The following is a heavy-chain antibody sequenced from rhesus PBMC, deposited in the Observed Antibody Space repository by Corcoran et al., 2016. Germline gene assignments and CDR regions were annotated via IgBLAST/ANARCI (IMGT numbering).Heavy chain of an antibody. CDR2: INPYNGNT. D-gene: IGHD5-24*01. V-gene: IGHV1S2*01. Sequence: QVQLVQSGAEGKKPGSSVKVSCKASGYTFTDYYMQWVRPAPGQGLEWIGWINPYNGNTKYAQNFQGRVTMTRDTSTSTAYMELSSLRSEDTAVYYCARAPYSGYSYGYWGQGVLVTVSS. J-gene: IGHJ4*01. CDR3: ARAPYSGYSYGY. CDR1: GYTFTDYY.